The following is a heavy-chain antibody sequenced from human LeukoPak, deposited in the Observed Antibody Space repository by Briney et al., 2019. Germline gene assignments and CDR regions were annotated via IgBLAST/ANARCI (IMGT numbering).Heavy chain of an antibody. J-gene: IGHJ4*02. CDR3: ARHHERWLQPYFDY. CDR1: GGSISSYY. CDR2: IYYSGGT. D-gene: IGHD5-12*01. Sequence: MASETLSLTCTVSGGSISSYYWSWIRQPPGKGLEWIGYIYYSGGTNYNPSLKSRVTISVDTSKNQFSLKLSSVTAADTAVYYCARHHERWLQPYFDYWGQGTLVTVSS. V-gene: IGHV4-59*08.